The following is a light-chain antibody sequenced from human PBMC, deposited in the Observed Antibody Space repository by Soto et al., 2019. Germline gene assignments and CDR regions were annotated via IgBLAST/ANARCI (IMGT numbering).Light chain of an antibody. CDR2: GNR. Sequence: QSVLTQPPSVSGAPGQRVTLSCTGNSSNLGAGYDVHWYQQLPGAAPKLVIFGNRNRPSGVPERFSGSKSGTSASLAIAGLQAEDEADFYCQAYDYSLTASVFGGGTKLTVL. CDR3: QAYDYSLTASV. V-gene: IGLV1-40*01. J-gene: IGLJ3*02. CDR1: SSNLGAGYD.